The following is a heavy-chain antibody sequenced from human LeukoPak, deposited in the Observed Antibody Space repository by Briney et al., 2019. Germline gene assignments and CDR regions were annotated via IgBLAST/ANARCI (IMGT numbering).Heavy chain of an antibody. CDR1: GFTFSTYS. CDR3: ASQGSGYDSPIDH. J-gene: IGHJ4*02. CDR2: ITRSSYI. D-gene: IGHD5-12*01. Sequence: AGGSLRLSCAASGFTFSTYSMNWVRQAPGKGLEWVSSITRSSYIYYADSVKGRFTISRDNARNSLYLQMNSLRAEDTAVYYCASQGSGYDSPIDHWGQGTLVTVSS. V-gene: IGHV3-21*01.